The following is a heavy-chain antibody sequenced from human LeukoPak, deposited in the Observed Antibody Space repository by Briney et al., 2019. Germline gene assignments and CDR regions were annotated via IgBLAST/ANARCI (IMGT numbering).Heavy chain of an antibody. CDR2: IYHSGST. D-gene: IGHD4-17*01. V-gene: IGHV4-38-2*01. CDR3: ARATDYGPYYFDY. Sequence: PSETLSLTCAVSGYSISSGYYWGWIRQPPGKGLEWIGSIYHSGSTYYNPSLKSRVTMSVDTSKNQFSLKLSSVTAADTAVYYCARATDYGPYYFDYWGQGTLVTVSS. J-gene: IGHJ4*02. CDR1: GYSISSGYY.